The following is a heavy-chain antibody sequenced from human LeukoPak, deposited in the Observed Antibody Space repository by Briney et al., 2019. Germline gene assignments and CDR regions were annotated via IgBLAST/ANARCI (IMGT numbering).Heavy chain of an antibody. J-gene: IGHJ4*02. CDR3: ARHGLMGCYDSSGYYYR. Sequence: SETLSLTCAVYGGSFSGYYWSWIRQPPGKGLEWVGEINHNGSTNYNPTHKSRVTISVDTTRNQFALKLGSVTAADTAVYYCARHGLMGCYDSSGYYYRWGQRTLVTVS. D-gene: IGHD3-22*01. CDR1: GGSFSGYY. CDR2: INHNGST. V-gene: IGHV4-34*01.